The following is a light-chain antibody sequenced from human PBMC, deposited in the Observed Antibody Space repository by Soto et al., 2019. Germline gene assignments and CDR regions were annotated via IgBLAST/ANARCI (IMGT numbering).Light chain of an antibody. CDR1: QRVSSY. Sequence: EIVLTQSPATLSLSPGERATLSCRASQRVSSYLAWYQQKPGQAPRLLIYDASNRATGIPARFSGSGSGTDFTLTISRLEHEDFAVYYCQQRSNWPLTFGQGTKLEIK. CDR3: QQRSNWPLT. CDR2: DAS. J-gene: IGKJ2*01. V-gene: IGKV3-11*01.